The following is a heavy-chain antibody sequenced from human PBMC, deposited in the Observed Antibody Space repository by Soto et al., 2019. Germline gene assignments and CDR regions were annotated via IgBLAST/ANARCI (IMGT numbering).Heavy chain of an antibody. CDR3: AKDGGPVYCNSPGCSAKHFDY. J-gene: IGHJ4*02. Sequence: QVQLVESGGGVVQPGRSLRLSCAASGFTFSNYAMHWVRQAPGKGLEWLAIISYDGDNEYYADSVRGRFTISRDNSXNXXXLXXNNLRHEDTDVYYCAKDGGPVYCNSPGCSAKHFDYWGQGTLVTVSS. D-gene: IGHD2-2*01. V-gene: IGHV3-30*18. CDR2: ISYDGDNE. CDR1: GFTFSNYA.